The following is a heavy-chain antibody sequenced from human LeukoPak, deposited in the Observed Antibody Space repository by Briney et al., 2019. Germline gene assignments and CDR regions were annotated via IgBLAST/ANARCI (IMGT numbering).Heavy chain of an antibody. CDR2: INHRGNT. CDR3: ARGYDYDSSGYYRN. D-gene: IGHD3-22*01. V-gene: IGHV4-34*01. CDR1: GTSFSGHY. J-gene: IGHJ4*02. Sequence: SETLSLTCAVYGTSFSGHYWSWIRQPPGRGLEWIGEINHRGNTNYNPSLKSRVTISVATSMNQFSLKLSSVTAADTAVYYCARGYDYDSSGYYRNWGQGTLVTVSS.